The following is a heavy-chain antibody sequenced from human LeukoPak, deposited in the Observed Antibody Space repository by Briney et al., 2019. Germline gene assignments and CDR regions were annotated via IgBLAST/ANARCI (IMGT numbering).Heavy chain of an antibody. D-gene: IGHD4-17*01. Sequence: SETLSLTCAVYGGSFSGYYWSWIRQPPGKGLEWIGEINHSGSTNYNPSLKSRVTISVDTSKNQFSLKLSSVTAADTAVYYCARGNKGASFPVTTYYYGMDVWGQGTTVTVS. CDR3: ARGNKGASFPVTTYYYGMDV. J-gene: IGHJ6*02. CDR2: INHSGST. CDR1: GGSFSGYY. V-gene: IGHV4-34*01.